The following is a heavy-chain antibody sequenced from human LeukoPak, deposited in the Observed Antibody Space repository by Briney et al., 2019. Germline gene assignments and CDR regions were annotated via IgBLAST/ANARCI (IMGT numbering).Heavy chain of an antibody. J-gene: IGHJ4*02. Sequence: GGSLRLSCAASGFTFSSYWMSWVRQAPGKGLEWVANIKQDGSEKYYVDSVKGRFTISRDNAENSLYLQMNSLRAEDTAVYYCARDSEYFDWSAFDYWGQGTSVTVSS. CDR2: IKQDGSEK. CDR1: GFTFSSYW. CDR3: ARDSEYFDWSAFDY. D-gene: IGHD3-9*01. V-gene: IGHV3-7*01.